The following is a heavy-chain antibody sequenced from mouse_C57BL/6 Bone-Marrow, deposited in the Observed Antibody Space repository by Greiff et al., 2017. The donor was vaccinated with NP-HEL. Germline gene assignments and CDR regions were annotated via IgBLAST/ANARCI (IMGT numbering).Heavy chain of an antibody. CDR1: GYSITSGYY. D-gene: IGHD3-3*01. J-gene: IGHJ2*01. CDR2: ISYDGSN. CDR3: ATGGGTYFDY. V-gene: IGHV3-6*01. Sequence: EVQLQESGPGLVKPSQSLSLTCSVTGYSITSGYYWNWIRQFPGNKLEWMGYISYDGSNNYNPSLKNRISITRDTSKNQFFLKLNSVTTEDTATYYCATGGGTYFDYWGQGTTLTFSS.